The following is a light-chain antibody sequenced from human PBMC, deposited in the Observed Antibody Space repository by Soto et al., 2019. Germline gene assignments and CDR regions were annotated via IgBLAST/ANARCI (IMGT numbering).Light chain of an antibody. V-gene: IGKV3-20*01. CDR3: QQYGSSPYT. CDR1: QSVSSSY. J-gene: IGKJ2*01. CDR2: GAS. Sequence: EIVLTQSPGTLSLSPGERATLSCRASQSVSSSYLAWYQHKPGQAPRLLIYGASSRSTGIPYRFSGSGYGTDFTLTISRLEPEDFAVYYCQQYGSSPYTFGQGTKLEIK.